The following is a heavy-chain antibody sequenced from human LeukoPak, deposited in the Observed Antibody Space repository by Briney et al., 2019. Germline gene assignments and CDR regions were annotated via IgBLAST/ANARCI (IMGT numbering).Heavy chain of an antibody. D-gene: IGHD1-1*01. CDR2: IYPGGSDT. CDR3: ARRGWNDGRAFDI. J-gene: IGHJ3*02. V-gene: IGHV5-51*01. Sequence: GESLKISCKCSGDSFTSYWIGWVRQMPGKGLEWMGIIYPGGSDTRYSPSFQGQVTISADKSISTAYLQWSSLKASDTAMYYCARRGWNDGRAFDIWGQGTMVTVPS. CDR1: GDSFTSYW.